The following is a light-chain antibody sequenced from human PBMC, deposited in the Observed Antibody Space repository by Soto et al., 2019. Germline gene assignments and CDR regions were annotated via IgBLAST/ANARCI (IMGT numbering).Light chain of an antibody. Sequence: EIVMMQSPATLSVSPGERATLSCRASQSVSSNLAWYQQKPGQAPRPLIYGASTRATGVPARFSGYGSGTEFTLTISSLQSEDFAVYYCQQYYHWPRTFGQGTKVDIK. CDR3: QQYYHWPRT. CDR2: GAS. CDR1: QSVSSN. V-gene: IGKV3-15*01. J-gene: IGKJ1*01.